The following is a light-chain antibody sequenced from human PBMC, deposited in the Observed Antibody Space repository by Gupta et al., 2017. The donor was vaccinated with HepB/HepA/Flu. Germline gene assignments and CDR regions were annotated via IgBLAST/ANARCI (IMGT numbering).Light chain of an antibody. CDR3: QQTNNFPLT. CDR1: QNVNRW. CDR2: TTS. J-gene: IGKJ4*01. Sequence: DIQMTQSPSSVSASVGDRVTITCRASQNVNRWLAWYQQKPGKAPKLLIYTTSILQTGVPSRFSGSGSGTDFTLTISSRQPEDSATYYCQQTNNFPLTFGRGTKVDIK. V-gene: IGKV1-12*01.